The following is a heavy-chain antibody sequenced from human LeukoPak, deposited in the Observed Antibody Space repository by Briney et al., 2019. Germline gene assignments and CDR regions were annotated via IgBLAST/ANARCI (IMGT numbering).Heavy chain of an antibody. D-gene: IGHD2-2*01. CDR1: NDSIILGDYY. CDR3: ARHVGYCSSTSCYAWFDP. Sequence: PSQTLSLTCSVSNDSIILGDYYWSWIRQPPGKGLEWIGYIYYSGSTNYNPSLKSRVTISVDTSKNQFSLKLSSVTVADTAVYYCARHVGYCSSTSCYAWFDPWGQGTLVTVSS. V-gene: IGHV4-61*08. CDR2: IYYSGST. J-gene: IGHJ5*02.